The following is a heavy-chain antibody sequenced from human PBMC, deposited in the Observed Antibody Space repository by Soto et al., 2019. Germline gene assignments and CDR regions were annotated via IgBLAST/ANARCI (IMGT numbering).Heavy chain of an antibody. CDR2: IYWDDDK. D-gene: IGHD4-17*01. Sequence: QITLKESGPTLVKPTQTLTLTCTFSGFSLSTTGVGVGWIRQPPGKALEWLALIYWDDDKRYSPSLSSRLTITKDTSKNQVVLTMTNMDPVDTATYYCAHRQGDYDERAWGQGTPVTVSS. J-gene: IGHJ5*02. CDR1: GFSLSTTGVG. CDR3: AHRQGDYDERA. V-gene: IGHV2-5*02.